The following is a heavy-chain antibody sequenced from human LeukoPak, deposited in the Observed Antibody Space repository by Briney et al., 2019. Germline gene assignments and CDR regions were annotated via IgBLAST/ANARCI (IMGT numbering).Heavy chain of an antibody. D-gene: IGHD3-10*01. V-gene: IGHV3-30*03. CDR1: GFTFSSYS. J-gene: IGHJ6*02. CDR2: ISYDGSNK. CDR3: ARVARGSGSYGLYYYYGMDV. Sequence: GGSLRLSCAASGFTFSSYSMNWVRQAPGKGLEWVAVISYDGSNKYYADSVKGRFTISRDNSKNTLYLQMNSLRAEDTAVYYCARVARGSGSYGLYYYYGMDVWGQGTTVTVSS.